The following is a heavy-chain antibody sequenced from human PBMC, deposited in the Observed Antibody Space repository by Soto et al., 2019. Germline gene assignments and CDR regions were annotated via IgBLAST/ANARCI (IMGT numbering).Heavy chain of an antibody. CDR3: ASHNYCGGDCLSYYYYYMDV. J-gene: IGHJ6*03. CDR1: GYTFTSYY. CDR2: INLSGGST. Sequence: GASVKVSCKASGYTFTSYYMHWVRQAPGQGLEWMGIINLSGGSTSYAQKFQGRVTMTRDTSTSTVYMELSSLRSEDTAVYYCASHNYCGGDCLSYYYYYMDVWGKGTTVTVSS. D-gene: IGHD2-21*01. V-gene: IGHV1-46*03.